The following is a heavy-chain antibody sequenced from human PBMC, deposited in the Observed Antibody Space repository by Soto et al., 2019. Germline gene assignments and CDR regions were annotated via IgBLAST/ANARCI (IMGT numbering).Heavy chain of an antibody. V-gene: IGHV1-46*01. D-gene: IGHD1-26*01. CDR1: GYTFTSYY. CDR2: INPSGGST. J-gene: IGHJ6*02. CDR3: ARDQEWELLEDYYYYYGMDV. Sequence: ASVKVSCKASGYTFTSYYMHWVRQAPGQRLEWMGIINPSGGSTSYAQKFQGRVTMTRDTSTSTVYLELSSLRSEDTAVYYCARDQEWELLEDYYYYYGMDVWGQGTTVTVSS.